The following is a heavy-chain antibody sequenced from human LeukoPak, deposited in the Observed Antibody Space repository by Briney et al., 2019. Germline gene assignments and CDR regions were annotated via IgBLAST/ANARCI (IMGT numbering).Heavy chain of an antibody. V-gene: IGHV4-34*01. CDR2: INHSGST. CDR1: GGSFSGYY. CDR3: ARVVGSSWYVIIDY. Sequence: TPSETLSLTCAVYGGSFSGYYWGWIRQPPGKGLEWIGEINHSGSTNYNPSLKSRVTISVDTSKNQFSLKLSSVTAADTAVYYCARVVGSSWYVIIDYWGQGTLVTVSS. D-gene: IGHD6-13*01. J-gene: IGHJ4*02.